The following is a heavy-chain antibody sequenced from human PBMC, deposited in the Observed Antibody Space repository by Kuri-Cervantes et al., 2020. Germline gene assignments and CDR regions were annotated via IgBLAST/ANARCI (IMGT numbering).Heavy chain of an antibody. Sequence: SGPTLVKPTQTLTLTCSVSGFSLSTSGMRVSWIRQPPGKALEWLARIDWDDDKFYRTSLKTRLTISKDTSKNQVVLTMTNMDPVDTATYYCAHRQWVDWYFDLWGRGTLVTVSS. CDR2: IDWDDDK. D-gene: IGHD1-26*01. CDR1: GFSLSTSGMR. CDR3: AHRQWVDWYFDL. J-gene: IGHJ2*01. V-gene: IGHV2-70D*14.